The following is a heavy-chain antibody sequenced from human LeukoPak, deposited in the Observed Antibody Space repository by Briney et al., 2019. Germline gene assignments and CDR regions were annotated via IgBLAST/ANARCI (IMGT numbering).Heavy chain of an antibody. V-gene: IGHV1-18*01. CDR2: ISASDGTT. J-gene: IGHJ4*02. CDR3: ARCGAAVTTHFSH. Sequence: GASVQVSCKASGYSFSIYGITWARQAPGQGLEYLGWISASDGTTNYAQKVQDRVTMTTDTYKSTAYLELRSLRSEDTAVYYCARCGAAVTTHFSHWGQGTLVTVSS. D-gene: IGHD4-17*01. CDR1: GYSFSIYG.